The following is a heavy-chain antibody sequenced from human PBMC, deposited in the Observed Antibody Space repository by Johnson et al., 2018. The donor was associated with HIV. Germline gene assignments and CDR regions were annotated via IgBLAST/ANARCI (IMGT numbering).Heavy chain of an antibody. Sequence: VQLVESGGGLVKPGGSLRLSCAASGFTFTDYQMSWIRQAPGKGLEWVGFIRGKPYGWTPAYAASVKGRFTISRYDSKSIAYLQMNSLRAEETAVYYCAKSSGYYYGSGSYFDIWGQGTMVTVSS. V-gene: IGHV3-71*04. CDR1: GFTFTDYQ. D-gene: IGHD3-10*01. CDR3: AKSSGYYYGSGSYFDI. CDR2: IRGKPYGWTP. J-gene: IGHJ3*02.